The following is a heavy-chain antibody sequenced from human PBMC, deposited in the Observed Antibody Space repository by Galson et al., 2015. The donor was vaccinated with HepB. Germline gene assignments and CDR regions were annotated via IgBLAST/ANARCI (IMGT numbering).Heavy chain of an antibody. J-gene: IGHJ5*02. CDR3: ARSYSSSWYDWFDP. Sequence: PALVKPTQTLTLTCTFSGFSLSTSGVGVGWIRQPPGKALEWLALIYWDDDKRYSPSLKSRLTITKDTSKNQVVLTMTNMDPVDTATYYCARSYSSSWYDWFDPWGRGTLVTVSS. CDR2: IYWDDDK. D-gene: IGHD6-13*01. V-gene: IGHV2-5*02. CDR1: GFSLSTSGVG.